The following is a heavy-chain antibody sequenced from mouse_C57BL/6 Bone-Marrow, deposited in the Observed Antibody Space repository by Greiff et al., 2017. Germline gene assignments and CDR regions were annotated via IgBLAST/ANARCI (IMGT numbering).Heavy chain of an antibody. CDR1: GYSITSGYY. Sequence: EVKLQESGPGLVKPSQSLSLTCSVTGYSITSGYYWNWIRQFPGNKLEWMGYISYDGSNNYNPSLKNRISITRDTSKNQFFLKLNSVTTEDTATYYCANYPDWFAYWGQGTLVTVSA. J-gene: IGHJ3*01. CDR3: ANYPDWFAY. V-gene: IGHV3-6*01. D-gene: IGHD1-1*01. CDR2: ISYDGSN.